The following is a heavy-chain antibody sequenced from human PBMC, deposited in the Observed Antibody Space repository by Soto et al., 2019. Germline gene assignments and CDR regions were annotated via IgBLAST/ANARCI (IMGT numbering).Heavy chain of an antibody. J-gene: IGHJ6*02. Sequence: ASVKVSCKVSGYTLTELSMHWVRQAPGKGLEWMGGFDPEDGETIYAQKFQGRVTMTEDTSTDTAYMELSSLRSEDTAVYYCATDIAAGTADYYYYGMDVWGQGTTVTVSS. V-gene: IGHV1-24*01. CDR1: GYTLTELS. CDR2: FDPEDGET. D-gene: IGHD6-13*01. CDR3: ATDIAAGTADYYYYGMDV.